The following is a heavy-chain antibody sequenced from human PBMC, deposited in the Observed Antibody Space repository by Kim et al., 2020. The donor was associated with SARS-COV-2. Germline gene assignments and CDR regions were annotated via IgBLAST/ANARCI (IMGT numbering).Heavy chain of an antibody. V-gene: IGHV6-1*01. CDR1: GDSVSSNSAA. CDR3: TRGWLVTKDFDF. D-gene: IGHD6-19*01. CDR2: TYYRSKFYY. Sequence: SQTLSLTCAISGDSVSSNSAAWNWIRQSPSRGLEWLGRTYYRSKFYYDYAVSVKSRITINPDTSKNQFSLQLNSVTPEDTAVYYCTRGWLVTKDFDFWGQGTLVTVSS. J-gene: IGHJ4*02.